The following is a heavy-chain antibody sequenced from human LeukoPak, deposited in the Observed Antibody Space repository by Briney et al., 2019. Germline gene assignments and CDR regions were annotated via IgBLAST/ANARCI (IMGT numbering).Heavy chain of an antibody. CDR2: ISSSSTI. J-gene: IGHJ3*02. V-gene: IGHV3-69-1*01. CDR3: ARDPYGGTYGAFDI. D-gene: IGHD1-26*01. Sequence: GGSLRLSCAASGFTFSDYYMNWVRQAPGKGLEWVSSISSSSTIYYADSVKGRFTISRDNAKNSLYLQMNTLRVDDSAIYYCARDPYGGTYGAFDIWGRGTMVSISS. CDR1: GFTFSDYY.